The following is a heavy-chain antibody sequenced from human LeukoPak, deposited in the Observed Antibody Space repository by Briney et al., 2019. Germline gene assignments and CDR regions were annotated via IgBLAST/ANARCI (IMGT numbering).Heavy chain of an antibody. D-gene: IGHD6-19*01. CDR1: GFTFDDYA. V-gene: IGHV3-9*03. J-gene: IGHJ4*02. CDR3: AKEGGVAGPRYFDY. CDR2: ISWNSGSI. Sequence: PGGSLRLSCAASGFTFDDYAMHWVRQAPGKGLEWVSGISWNSGSIGYADSVKGRFTISRDNAKNSLYLQMNSLRAEVMALYYCAKEGGVAGPRYFDYWGQGTLVTVSS.